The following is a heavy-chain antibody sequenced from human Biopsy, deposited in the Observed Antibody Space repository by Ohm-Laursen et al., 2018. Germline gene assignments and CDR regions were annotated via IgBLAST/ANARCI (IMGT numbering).Heavy chain of an antibody. CDR3: GNEVHGRDY. J-gene: IGHJ4*02. Sequence: PSETLSLTWAVFGKTFSDYQWSWIRQPPGKGLEWIGQINQAGTTNYNPSLKSRVSISADASKYEFSPRLTSVTAADTAVYLCGNEVHGRDYWGLGAQVTVSS. D-gene: IGHD2-15*01. CDR1: GKTFSDYQ. CDR2: INQAGTT. V-gene: IGHV4-34*08.